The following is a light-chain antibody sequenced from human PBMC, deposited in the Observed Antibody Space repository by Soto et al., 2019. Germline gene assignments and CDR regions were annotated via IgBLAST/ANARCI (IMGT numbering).Light chain of an antibody. CDR1: SSDVGGYNY. CDR2: DVS. J-gene: IGLJ2*01. Sequence: QSVLTQPASVSGSPGQSITISCTGTSSDVGGYNYVSWYQQHPGKAPKVMIYDVSNRPSGVSNRFSGSKSGNTASLTISGLQAEDEADYYYSSYTSSSTLVVFGGGTKVTVL. CDR3: SSYTSSSTLVV. V-gene: IGLV2-14*01.